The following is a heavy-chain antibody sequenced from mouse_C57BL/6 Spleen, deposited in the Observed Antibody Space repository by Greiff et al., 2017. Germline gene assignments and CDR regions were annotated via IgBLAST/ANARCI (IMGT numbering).Heavy chain of an antibody. V-gene: IGHV1-62-3*01. CDR1: GYTFKNYY. CDR3: ARKLGCYDAMDY. CDR2: IDPASGNT. Sequence: QVQLQQSGAELVRPGASVKLSCKASGYTFKNYYMHWVKQRPGQGLEWIGRIDPASGNTKYNEKFKGKATLTADKPSSTAYMQLSSLTSEDTAVYYCARKLGCYDAMDYWGQGTTVTVSS. J-gene: IGHJ4*01. D-gene: IGHD2-2*01.